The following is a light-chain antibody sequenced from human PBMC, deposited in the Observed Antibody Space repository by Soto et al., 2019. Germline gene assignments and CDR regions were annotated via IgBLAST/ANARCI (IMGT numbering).Light chain of an antibody. CDR3: QQYGSSPPFT. CDR2: GAS. CDR1: QSVSSSY. Sequence: EIGLTQSPGTLYLSPGERATLSCRASQSVSSSYLAWYQQKPGQAPRLLIYGASSRATGIPDRFSGSGSVTDFTLTISRLEPEDFAVYYCQQYGSSPPFTFGPGSKVDIK. V-gene: IGKV3-20*01. J-gene: IGKJ3*01.